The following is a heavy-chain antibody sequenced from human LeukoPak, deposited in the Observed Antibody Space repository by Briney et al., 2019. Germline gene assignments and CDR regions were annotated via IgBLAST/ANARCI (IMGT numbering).Heavy chain of an antibody. J-gene: IGHJ4*02. Sequence: GRSLRLSCVASGFNFNMFPLHWVRQAPGKGLEWVAVISIDGSNYLDADSVKGRFSISRDNAENSLFLQMNSLRAEDTAVYYCARSDYGDYAFDSWGQGTLVTVSS. CDR2: ISIDGSNY. V-gene: IGHV3-30-3*01. CDR1: GFNFNMFP. D-gene: IGHD4-17*01. CDR3: ARSDYGDYAFDS.